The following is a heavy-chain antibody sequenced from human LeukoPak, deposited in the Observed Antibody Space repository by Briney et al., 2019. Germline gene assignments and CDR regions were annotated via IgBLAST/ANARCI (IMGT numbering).Heavy chain of an antibody. J-gene: IGHJ4*02. Sequence: ASVKVSCKASGYTFIDYFLHWVREAPGQGLEWMGWIIPNSGATNYARKFQGRVTMTRDTSISAAYLDLGSLTSDDTAMYYCARGPAIGIDFWGQGTLVTVSS. CDR1: GYTFIDYF. D-gene: IGHD5-18*01. CDR3: ARGPAIGIDF. CDR2: IIPNSGAT. V-gene: IGHV1-2*02.